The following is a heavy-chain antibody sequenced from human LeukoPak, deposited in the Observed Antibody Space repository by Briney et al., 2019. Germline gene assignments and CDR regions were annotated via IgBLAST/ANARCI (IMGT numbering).Heavy chain of an antibody. Sequence: GASVKVSCKASGYTFTSYGISWVRKAPGQGLKWMGWISAYNGNTNYAQTPQGRVTITPDTSTSTPYIELRTLRPDDTAVYYCARGARYSSLRYWGQGTLVTVSS. V-gene: IGHV1-18*01. CDR2: ISAYNGNT. CDR1: GYTFTSYG. D-gene: IGHD6-19*01. J-gene: IGHJ4*02. CDR3: ARGARYSSLRY.